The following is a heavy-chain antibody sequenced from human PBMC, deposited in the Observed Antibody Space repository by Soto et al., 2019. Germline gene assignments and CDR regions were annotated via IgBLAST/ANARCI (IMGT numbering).Heavy chain of an antibody. CDR1: GFTFSSYA. CDR2: ISGSGGST. J-gene: IGHJ6*03. CDR3: AKGMYDILTGYYYYYYYMDV. D-gene: IGHD3-9*01. V-gene: IGHV3-23*01. Sequence: GSLRLSCAASGFTFSSYAMSWVRQAPGKGLEWVSAISGSGGSTYYADSVKGRFTISRDNSKNTLYLQMNSLRAEDTAVYYCAKGMYDILTGYYYYYYYMDVWGKGTTVTVSS.